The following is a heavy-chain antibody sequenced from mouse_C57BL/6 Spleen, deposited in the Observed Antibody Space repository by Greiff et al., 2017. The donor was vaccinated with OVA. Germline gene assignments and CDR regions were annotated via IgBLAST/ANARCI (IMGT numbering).Heavy chain of an antibody. Sequence: QVQLQQSGAELAKPVASVKLSCKASGYTFTSYWMHWVKQRPGQGLEWIGYINPSSGYTKYNQKFKDKATLTADKSSSTAYMQLSSLTYEDSAVYYCAMSPLPYAMDYWGQGTSVTVSS. J-gene: IGHJ4*01. CDR1: GYTFTSYW. CDR2: INPSSGYT. CDR3: AMSPLPYAMDY. V-gene: IGHV1-7*01.